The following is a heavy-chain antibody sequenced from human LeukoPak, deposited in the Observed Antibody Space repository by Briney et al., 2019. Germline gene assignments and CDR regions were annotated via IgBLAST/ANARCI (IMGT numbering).Heavy chain of an antibody. Sequence: GGSLRLSCAASGFTVSSNYMSWVRQAPGKGLEWVSVIYSGGSTYYADSVKGRFTISRDNSKNTLYLQMNSLRAEDTAVYYCARDHGDDYGVFIFDYWGQGTLVTVSS. J-gene: IGHJ4*02. D-gene: IGHD4-17*01. CDR3: ARDHGDDYGVFIFDY. CDR1: GFTVSSNY. CDR2: IYSGGST. V-gene: IGHV3-53*05.